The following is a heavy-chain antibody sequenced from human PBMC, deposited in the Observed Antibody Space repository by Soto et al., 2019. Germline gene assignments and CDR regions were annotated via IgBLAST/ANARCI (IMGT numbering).Heavy chain of an antibody. CDR3: ARAPLPALWSGTQDH. J-gene: IGHJ4*02. Sequence: SWTLSLTCTVSGGSISSGGYYWSWIRQHPGKGLEWIGYIYYSRSTYYNPSLKSRVTISVDTSKNQFSLKLSSVTAADTAVNYCARAPLPALWSGTQDHWGQGTLVTVS. D-gene: IGHD3-3*01. CDR2: IYYSRST. CDR1: GGSISSGGYY. V-gene: IGHV4-31*03.